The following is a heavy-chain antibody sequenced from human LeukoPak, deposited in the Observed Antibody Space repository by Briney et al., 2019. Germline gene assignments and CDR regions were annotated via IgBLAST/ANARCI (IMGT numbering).Heavy chain of an antibody. CDR3: VRSSYSSSPFDY. J-gene: IGHJ4*02. CDR2: INPNSGGT. D-gene: IGHD6-6*01. V-gene: IGHV1-2*02. Sequence: PVASVKVSCKASGYTFTGYYMHWVRQAPGQGLEWMGWINPNSGGTNYAQKFQGRVTMTRDTSISTAYMELSRLRSDDTAVYYCVRSSYSSSPFDYWGRGTLVTVSS. CDR1: GYTFTGYY.